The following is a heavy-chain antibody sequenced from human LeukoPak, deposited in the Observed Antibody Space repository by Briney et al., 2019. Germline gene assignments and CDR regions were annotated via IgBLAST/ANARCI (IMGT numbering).Heavy chain of an antibody. V-gene: IGHV3-7*01. Sequence: GGSLRLSCAASGFIFNSHWTTWVRQAPGKGLEWVANMNQDGNERYYVDSVKGRFTIFRDNAKNSVYLQMNRLRAEDTAVYYCARGGWSPLDVGGKGTTVTVSS. CDR3: ARGGWSPLDV. CDR1: GFIFNSHW. CDR2: MNQDGNER. J-gene: IGHJ6*04.